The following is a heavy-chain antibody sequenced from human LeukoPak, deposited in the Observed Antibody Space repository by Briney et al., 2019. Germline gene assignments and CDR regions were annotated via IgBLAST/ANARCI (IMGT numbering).Heavy chain of an antibody. Sequence: ASVKVSCKASGYTFTNYGISWVRQAPGQGLEWMGWISISKGNTIHGQKLLDRVTMTGDTSTSTAYMELRSLRADDTAVYYCARAQTTYDFWSGYYGLTEFDYWGQGTLVTVSS. D-gene: IGHD3-3*01. J-gene: IGHJ4*02. CDR3: ARAQTTYDFWSGYYGLTEFDY. CDR1: GYTFTNYG. CDR2: ISISKGNT. V-gene: IGHV1-18*01.